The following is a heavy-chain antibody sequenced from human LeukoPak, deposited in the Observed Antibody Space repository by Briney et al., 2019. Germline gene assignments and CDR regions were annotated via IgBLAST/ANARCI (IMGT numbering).Heavy chain of an antibody. CDR1: GYTFTSYG. D-gene: IGHD4-11*01. J-gene: IGHJ3*02. Sequence: ASVKVSCKASGYTFTSYGISWVRQAPGQGLEWMGWISAYNGNTNYAQKLQGRVTMTTDTSTSTAYMELRSLRSDDTAVYYCARGTQDILDDYSNYWSASDAFDIWGQGTMVTVSS. V-gene: IGHV1-18*01. CDR2: ISAYNGNT. CDR3: ARGTQDILDDYSNYWSASDAFDI.